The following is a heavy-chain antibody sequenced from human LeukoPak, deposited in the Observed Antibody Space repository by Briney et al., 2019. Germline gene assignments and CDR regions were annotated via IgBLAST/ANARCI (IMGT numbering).Heavy chain of an antibody. CDR2: IYSDGST. Sequence: SGGSLRLSCAASGFTVSSNYMSWVRQTPGKGLEWVSVIYSDGSTFYVDSVKGRFTISRHNSRNTLYLQMNSLRVEDTAIYYCAKDSYVSGRPLHTFDVWGQGTMVTVSS. D-gene: IGHD3-10*01. J-gene: IGHJ3*01. V-gene: IGHV3-53*01. CDR3: AKDSYVSGRPLHTFDV. CDR1: GFTVSSNY.